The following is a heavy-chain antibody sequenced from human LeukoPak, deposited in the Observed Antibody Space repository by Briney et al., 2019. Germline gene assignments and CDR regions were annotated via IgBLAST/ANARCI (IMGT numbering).Heavy chain of an antibody. Sequence: GGSLRLSCAASGFTFSSHWMHWVRQAPGKGLVWVSRISSDGSITTYARSVKGRLTISRDNAKNTLYLQMNSLTAVDTAVYCCADATFELWGQGTLVTVSS. V-gene: IGHV3-74*01. CDR2: ISSDGSIT. CDR3: ADATFEL. CDR1: GFTFSSHW. J-gene: IGHJ1*01.